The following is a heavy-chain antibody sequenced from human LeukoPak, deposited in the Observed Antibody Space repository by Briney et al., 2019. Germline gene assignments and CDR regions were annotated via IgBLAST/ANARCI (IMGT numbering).Heavy chain of an antibody. Sequence: ASVKVSCKASGYTFTSYDINWVRQAPGQGLEWMGWMDPNSGNTGYAQKFQGRVTITRNTSISTAYMELSSLRSEDTAVYYCARGDLGYCSSTSCYQESYYYYMDVWGKGTTVTVSS. CDR2: MDPNSGNT. CDR1: GYTFTSYD. J-gene: IGHJ6*03. V-gene: IGHV1-8*03. D-gene: IGHD2-2*01. CDR3: ARGDLGYCSSTSCYQESYYYYMDV.